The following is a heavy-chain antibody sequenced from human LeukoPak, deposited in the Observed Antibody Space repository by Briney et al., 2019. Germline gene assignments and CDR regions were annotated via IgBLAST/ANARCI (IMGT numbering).Heavy chain of an antibody. J-gene: IGHJ4*02. Sequence: VASVKVSCKASGYTFTSYAMNWVRQAPGQGLEWMGWINTNTGNPTYAQGFTGRFVFSLDTSVSTAYLQISSLKAEDTAVYYCARRPHYYDSSGPTIFPSFDYWGQGTLVTVSS. CDR1: GYTFTSYA. CDR3: ARRPHYYDSSGPTIFPSFDY. D-gene: IGHD3-22*01. V-gene: IGHV7-4-1*02. CDR2: INTNTGNP.